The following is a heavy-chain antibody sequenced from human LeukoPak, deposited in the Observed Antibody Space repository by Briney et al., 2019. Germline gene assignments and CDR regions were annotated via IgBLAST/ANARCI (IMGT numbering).Heavy chain of an antibody. CDR3: AKSSLSEFGELLFYYYYGMDV. D-gene: IGHD3-10*01. Sequence: GGSLRLSCAASGFTFSSYGMHWVRQAPGKGLEWVAVISYDGSNKYYADSVKGRFTISRDNSKNTLYLQMNSPRAEDTAVYYCAKSSLSEFGELLFYYYYGMDVWGQGTTVTVSS. V-gene: IGHV3-30*18. CDR2: ISYDGSNK. J-gene: IGHJ6*02. CDR1: GFTFSSYG.